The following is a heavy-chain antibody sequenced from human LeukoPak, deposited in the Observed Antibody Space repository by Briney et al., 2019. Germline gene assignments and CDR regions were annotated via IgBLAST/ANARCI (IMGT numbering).Heavy chain of an antibody. V-gene: IGHV4-31*03. Sequence: SETLSLTCTVSGGSIRSGAYDWSWIRQHPGKGLEWIGYIYYSGSTYYNPSLKSRVTISVDTSKNQFSLKLSSVTAADTAVYYCARSDYGDYPGYFQHWGQGTLVIVSS. J-gene: IGHJ1*01. CDR3: ARSDYGDYPGYFQH. CDR2: IYYSGST. CDR1: GGSIRSGAYD. D-gene: IGHD4-17*01.